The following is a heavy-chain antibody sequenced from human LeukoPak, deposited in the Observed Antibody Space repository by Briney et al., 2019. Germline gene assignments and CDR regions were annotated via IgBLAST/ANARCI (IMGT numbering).Heavy chain of an antibody. CDR2: INSDGSST. CDR3: AKDGGYCYDGSCYYS. Sequence: GGSLRLSCAASGFTFSSYWMHWVRQAPGKGLVWVSRINSDGSSTSYADSVKGRFTVSRDNSKNTLYLQMNSLRAEDTAVYYCAKDGGYCYDGSCYYSWGQGTLVTVSS. J-gene: IGHJ4*02. CDR1: GFTFSSYW. V-gene: IGHV3-74*01. D-gene: IGHD2-15*01.